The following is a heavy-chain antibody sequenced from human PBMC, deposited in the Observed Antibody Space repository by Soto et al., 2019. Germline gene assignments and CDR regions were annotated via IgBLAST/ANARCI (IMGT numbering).Heavy chain of an antibody. CDR3: ARCLGYCSSSSRLLTQRDP. CDR2: IIPIFGTA. CDR1: GGTFSSYA. J-gene: IGHJ5*02. Sequence: PVKVSCKSSGGTFSSYAISWVRQAPGQGLEWMGGIIPIFGTANYAQKFQGRVTITADESTSTAYMELSSLRSEDTAVYYCARCLGYCSSSSRLLTQRDPSRHGTPVTVSS. D-gene: IGHD2-2*01. V-gene: IGHV1-69*13.